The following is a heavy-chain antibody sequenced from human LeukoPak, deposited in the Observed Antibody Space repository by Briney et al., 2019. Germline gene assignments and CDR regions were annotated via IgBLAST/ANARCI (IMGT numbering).Heavy chain of an antibody. CDR1: GFTFSDYY. CDR2: IYSGGST. J-gene: IGHJ6*02. V-gene: IGHV3-53*04. Sequence: GGSLRLSCAASGFTFSDYYMSWVRQAPGKGLEWVSVIYSGGSTYYADSVKGRFTISRHNSKNTLYLQMNSLRAEDTAVYYCARVAKGIAVAQYYYYYGMDVWGQGTTVTVSS. D-gene: IGHD6-19*01. CDR3: ARVAKGIAVAQYYYYYGMDV.